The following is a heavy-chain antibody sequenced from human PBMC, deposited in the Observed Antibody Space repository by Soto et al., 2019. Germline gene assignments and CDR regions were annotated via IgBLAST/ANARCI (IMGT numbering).Heavy chain of an antibody. V-gene: IGHV1-69*06. CDR3: ARERDIAVAGRPGFDP. J-gene: IGHJ5*02. CDR1: GGTFSSYA. CDR2: IIPIFGTA. Sequence: ASVKVSCKASGGTFSSYAISWVRQAPGQGLEWMGGIIPIFGTANYAQKFQGRVTITADKSTSTAYMELSSLRSEGTAVYYCARERDIAVAGRPGFDPWGQGTLVTVSS. D-gene: IGHD6-19*01.